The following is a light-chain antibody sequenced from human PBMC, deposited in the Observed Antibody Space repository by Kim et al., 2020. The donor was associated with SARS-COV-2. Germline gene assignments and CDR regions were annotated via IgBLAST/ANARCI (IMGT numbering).Light chain of an antibody. J-gene: IGKJ1*01. V-gene: IGKV1-39*01. CDR1: QDISRY. CDR3: QQYNSVSRT. CDR2: TAS. Sequence: DIQLTPSPYSLSGSVGDRVTITCRASQDISRYFNWYQQKPGKAPKLLIYTASSLQSGVPSRFTGSGSGTDFTLTISSLQPEDFATYYCQQYNSVSRTFGQGTKVEIK.